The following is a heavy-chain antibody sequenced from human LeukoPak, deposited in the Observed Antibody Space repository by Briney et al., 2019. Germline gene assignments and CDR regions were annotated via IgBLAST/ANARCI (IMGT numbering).Heavy chain of an antibody. CDR2: IWYDGSNK. CDR1: GFTFSSYG. D-gene: IGHD5-18*01. J-gene: IGHJ4*02. CDR3: ASRGYSYGYEVFDY. V-gene: IGHV3-33*01. Sequence: PGRSLRLSCAASGFTFSSYGMHWVRQAPGKGLEWVAVIWYDGSNKYYADSVKGRFTISRDNSKNTLYLQMNSLRAEDTAVYYCASRGYSYGYEVFDYWGQGTLVTVSS.